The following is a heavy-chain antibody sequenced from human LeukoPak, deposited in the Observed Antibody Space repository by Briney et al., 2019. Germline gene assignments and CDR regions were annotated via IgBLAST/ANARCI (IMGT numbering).Heavy chain of an antibody. D-gene: IGHD4-23*01. CDR2: IYTSGST. Sequence: SSETLSLTCTVSGGSISSYYWSWLRQPAGKGLEWLGRIYTSGSTNYNPSLKSRVTMSVDMSKNQFSLKLSSVTAADTAVYYCARDRWSGESDYWGQGTLVTVSS. V-gene: IGHV4-4*07. CDR1: GGSISSYY. J-gene: IGHJ4*02. CDR3: ARDRWSGESDY.